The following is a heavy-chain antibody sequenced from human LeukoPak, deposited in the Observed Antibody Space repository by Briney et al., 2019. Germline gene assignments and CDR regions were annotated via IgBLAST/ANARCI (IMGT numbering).Heavy chain of an antibody. Sequence: ASVKYSCKTSGYTFSDYYLHWVRQAPGRGLEWMGWINPSSGGTKYVLKFQGRVTMTRDTSISTGYMEMSRLRSDDTAVYYCARPIRGSYVEDAFDMWGQGTMGTLSA. CDR3: ARPIRGSYVEDAFDM. CDR1: GYTFSDYY. CDR2: INPSSGGT. J-gene: IGHJ3*02. V-gene: IGHV1-2*02. D-gene: IGHD1-26*01.